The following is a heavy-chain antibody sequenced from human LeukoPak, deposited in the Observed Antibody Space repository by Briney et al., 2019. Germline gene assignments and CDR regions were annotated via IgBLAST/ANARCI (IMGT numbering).Heavy chain of an antibody. D-gene: IGHD1-26*01. J-gene: IGHJ6*02. V-gene: IGHV3-7*05. CDR3: ARWPDSGTYGMDV. CDR2: IKEDGSEE. CDR1: GFTFNTYW. Sequence: GGSLRLSCAASGFTFNTYWMTWVRQAPGKGLEWVANIKEDGSEEYYVDSVKGRFTISRDNAKTSLFLEMNSLRAEDTAVYYCARWPDSGTYGMDVWGQGTAVTVS.